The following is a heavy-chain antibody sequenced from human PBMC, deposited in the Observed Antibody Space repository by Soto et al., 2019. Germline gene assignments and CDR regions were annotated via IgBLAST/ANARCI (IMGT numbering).Heavy chain of an antibody. V-gene: IGHV4-39*01. CDR1: GGSISSSSYY. CDR2: IYYSGST. J-gene: IGHJ4*02. CDR3: ARSLITMVPEAD. D-gene: IGHD3-10*01. Sequence: SETLSLTCTVSGGSISSSSYYWGWIRQPPGKGLEWIGSIYYSGSTYYNPSLKSRVTISVDTSKNQFSLKLSSVTAADTAVYYCARSLITMVPEADRGQRTLVTVSS.